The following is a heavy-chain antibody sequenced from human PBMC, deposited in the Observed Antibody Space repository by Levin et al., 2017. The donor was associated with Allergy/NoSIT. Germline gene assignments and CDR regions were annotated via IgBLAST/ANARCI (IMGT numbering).Heavy chain of an antibody. V-gene: IGHV3-33*01. CDR3: ARDRGYCSGGSCESDDAFDI. D-gene: IGHD2-15*01. CDR1: GFTFSSYG. J-gene: IGHJ3*02. Sequence: GGSLRLSCAASGFTFSSYGMHWVRQAPGKGLEWVAVIWYDGSNKYYADSVKGRFTISRDNSKNTLYLQMNSLRAEDTAVYYCARDRGYCSGGSCESDDAFDIWGQGTMVTVSS. CDR2: IWYDGSNK.